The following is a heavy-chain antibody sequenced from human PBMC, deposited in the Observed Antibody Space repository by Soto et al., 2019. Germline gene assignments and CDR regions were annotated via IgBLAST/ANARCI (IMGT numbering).Heavy chain of an antibody. CDR3: ARGFAATMWVWFDP. V-gene: IGHV4-61*01. D-gene: IGHD2-15*01. CDR2: IYYSGST. J-gene: IGHJ5*02. CDR1: GGSVSSGSYY. Sequence: SETLSLTCTVSGGSVSSGSYYWSWIRQPPGKGLEWIGYIYYSGSTNYNPSHKSRVTISVDTSKNQFSLKLSSVTAADTAVYYCARGFAATMWVWFDPWGQGTLVTV.